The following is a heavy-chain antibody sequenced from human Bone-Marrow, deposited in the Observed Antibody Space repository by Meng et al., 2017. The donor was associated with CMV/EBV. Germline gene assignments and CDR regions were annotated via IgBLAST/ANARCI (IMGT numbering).Heavy chain of an antibody. CDR3: ARGSYYYDSSGDWPGDY. CDR2: IYSGGSST. J-gene: IGHJ4*02. Sequence: GESLKISCAASGFTFSSYAMSWVRQAPGKGLEWVSVIYSGGSSTYYADSVKGRFTISRDNAKNSLYLQMNSLRAEDTAVYYCARGSYYYDSSGDWPGDYWGQGKLVNVAS. V-gene: IGHV3-23*03. CDR1: GFTFSSYA. D-gene: IGHD3-22*01.